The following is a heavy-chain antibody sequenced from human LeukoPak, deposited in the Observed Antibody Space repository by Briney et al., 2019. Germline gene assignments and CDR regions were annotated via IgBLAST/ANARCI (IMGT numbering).Heavy chain of an antibody. V-gene: IGHV3-48*03. CDR2: ISRSGTNI. J-gene: IGHJ4*02. D-gene: IGHD1-26*01. CDR3: ARMGGNLSR. Sequence: GGSLRLSCVASGFTFSTSDMNWVRQAPGKGLDWVSYISRSGTNIYYAESMKGRFTISRDNAKKSLYLQMNSLRVEDTAVYYCARMGGNLSRWGQGTLVTVSS. CDR1: GFTFSTSD.